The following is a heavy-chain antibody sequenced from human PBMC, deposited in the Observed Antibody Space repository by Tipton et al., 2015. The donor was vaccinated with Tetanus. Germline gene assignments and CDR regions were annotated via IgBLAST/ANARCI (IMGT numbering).Heavy chain of an antibody. CDR2: INGANGNT. J-gene: IGHJ4*02. Sequence: QSGPEVKQTGASVKVSCKTSGYPFISYTMHWVRQAPGQGLEWMGCINGANGNTRYSQKFQERVTITRDTSASTAYMELSGLRSEDTAGYYCARVVRGSGSPIRVVDYWGQGTLVAVSS. CDR3: ARVVRGSGSPIRVVDY. V-gene: IGHV1-3*01. CDR1: GYPFISYT. D-gene: IGHD3-10*01.